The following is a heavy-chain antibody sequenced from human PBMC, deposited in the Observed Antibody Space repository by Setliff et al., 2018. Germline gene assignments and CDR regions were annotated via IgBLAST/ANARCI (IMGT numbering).Heavy chain of an antibody. CDR2: VSVSGDNT. V-gene: IGHV3-23*01. CDR3: AGQGPIFGSGLIPGFDQ. D-gene: IGHD3-3*01. CDR1: GLTFNSYA. J-gene: IGHJ4*02. Sequence: GGSLRLSCAASGLTFNSYAMSWVRQAPGKGLEWVSTVSVSGDNTYYTDSVKGRFTTSRDNSKNTLSLQMSSLRTEDTAIYFCAGQGPIFGSGLIPGFDQWGQGTMVPVSS.